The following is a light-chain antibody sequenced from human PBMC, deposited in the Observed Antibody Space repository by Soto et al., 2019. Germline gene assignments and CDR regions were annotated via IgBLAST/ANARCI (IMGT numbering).Light chain of an antibody. CDR2: DVS. V-gene: IGLV2-14*01. J-gene: IGLJ2*01. Sequence: QSALTQPASVSGSPGQSITISCTGTSSDVGGYNSVSCYQQNQGKAPKLMIYDVSNRPLGVSNRFSGSTSGNTASLTISGLQVENEADYYYCSYTSSSTLVVFGGGTKVTVL. CDR1: SSDVGGYNS. CDR3: CSYTSSSTLVV.